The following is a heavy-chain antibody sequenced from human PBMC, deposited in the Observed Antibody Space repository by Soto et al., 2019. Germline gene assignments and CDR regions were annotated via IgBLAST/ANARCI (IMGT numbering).Heavy chain of an antibody. J-gene: IGHJ4*02. Sequence: PSETLSLTCTGARGSSSSYYWRWIRQPPGKELEWIGYIYYSGSTNYNPSLKSRVTISVDTSKNQFSLKPCSVTAADTAVYSCASRYYESIGYDLDARGQETLVTLTS. D-gene: IGHD3-22*01. CDR2: IYYSGST. CDR3: ASRYYESIGYDLDA. V-gene: IGHV4-59*01. CDR1: RGSSSSYY.